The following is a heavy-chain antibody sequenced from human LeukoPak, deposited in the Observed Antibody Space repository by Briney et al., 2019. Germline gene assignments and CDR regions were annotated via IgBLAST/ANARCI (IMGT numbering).Heavy chain of an antibody. CDR2: ISSSGSTI. CDR1: GFTFSSYE. J-gene: IGHJ5*02. CDR3: ARQIATVTTFFTVRWLDP. Sequence: GGSLRLSCAASGFTFSSYEMNWVRQAPGKGLEGVSYISSSGSTIYYADSVKGRFTISRDNAKNSLYLQMNSLRAEDTAVYYCARQIATVTTFFTVRWLDPWGQGTLVTVSS. V-gene: IGHV3-48*03. D-gene: IGHD4-11*01.